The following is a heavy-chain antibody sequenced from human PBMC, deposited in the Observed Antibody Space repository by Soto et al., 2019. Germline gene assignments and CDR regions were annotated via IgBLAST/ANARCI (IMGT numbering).Heavy chain of an antibody. J-gene: IGHJ3*02. CDR1: GGYINSHY. Sequence: QVQLQESGPGLVKPSETLSLTCTVSGGYINSHYWTWIRQPPGKGLEWIGYIYYNGNTDYNPSLKSRVTILPDKSKSYCSLRLTSLTAADTAVYYGARSTWGYAFDIWGQGAVVTVSS. CDR2: IYYNGNT. V-gene: IGHV4-59*08. CDR3: ARSTWGYAFDI. D-gene: IGHD3-16*01.